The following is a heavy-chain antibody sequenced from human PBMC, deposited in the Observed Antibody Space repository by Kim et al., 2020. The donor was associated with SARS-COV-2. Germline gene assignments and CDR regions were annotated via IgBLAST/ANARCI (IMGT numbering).Heavy chain of an antibody. V-gene: IGHV1-3*01. CDR3: ASLTREGAPPRN. D-gene: IGHD1-26*01. CDR2: INAGNGNT. CDR1: GYTFTSYA. J-gene: IGHJ4*02. Sequence: ASVKVSCKASGYTFTSYAMHWVRQAPGQRLEWMGWINAGNGNTKYSQKFQGRVTITRDTSASTAYMELSSLRSEDTAVYYCASLTREGAPPRNWGQGTLVTVSS.